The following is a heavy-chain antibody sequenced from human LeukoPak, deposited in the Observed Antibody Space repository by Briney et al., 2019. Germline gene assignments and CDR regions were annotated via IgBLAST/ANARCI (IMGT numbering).Heavy chain of an antibody. CDR1: GGSISSYF. D-gene: IGHD6-19*01. Sequence: PSETLSLTCTVSGGSISSYFWSWIRQPAGEGLEWIGRIYTSGITNYNPSLKSRVTMSVDTSKNQFSLRLTSVTAADTAVYYCSRAVEPNGRSLDSWGQGTLVTVSS. V-gene: IGHV4-4*07. J-gene: IGHJ4*02. CDR2: IYTSGIT. CDR3: SRAVEPNGRSLDS.